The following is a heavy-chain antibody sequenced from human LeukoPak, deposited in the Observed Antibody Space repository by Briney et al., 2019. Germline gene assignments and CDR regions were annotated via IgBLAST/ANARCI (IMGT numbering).Heavy chain of an antibody. CDR2: INPNSGGT. V-gene: IGHV1-2*02. D-gene: IGHD3-3*01. CDR1: GYTFTGYY. J-gene: IGHJ4*02. CDR3: ASTLYYDFWSGSLYYFDY. Sequence: ASVKVSCKASGYTFTGYYTHWVRQAPGQGLEWMGWINPNSGGTNYAQKFQGRVTMTRDTSISTAYMELSRLRSDDTAVYYCASTLYYDFWSGSLYYFDYWGQGTLVTVSS.